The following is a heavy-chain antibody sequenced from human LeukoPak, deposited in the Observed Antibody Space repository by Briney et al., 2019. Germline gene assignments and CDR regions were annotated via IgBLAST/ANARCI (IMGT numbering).Heavy chain of an antibody. CDR1: GYIFSNFY. V-gene: IGHV1-46*01. Sequence: ASVKVSCKASGYIFSNFYIHWVPQAPGQGLEWMGLITPTGGTTIYAQKFKGRVTMTSDLSTSTVYMDLSSLRSEDTAVYYCARALVFYFDSWGQGALVTVSS. D-gene: IGHD2-8*01. CDR2: ITPTGGTT. CDR3: ARALVFYFDS. J-gene: IGHJ4*02.